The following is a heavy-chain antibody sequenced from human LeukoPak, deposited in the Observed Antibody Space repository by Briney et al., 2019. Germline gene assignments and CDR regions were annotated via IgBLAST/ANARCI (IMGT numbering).Heavy chain of an antibody. D-gene: IGHD3-22*01. CDR2: INRGGST. CDR1: GGSFSGYY. V-gene: IGHV4-34*01. CDR3: ARQGTMIGVDY. J-gene: IGHJ4*02. Sequence: PSETLSLTCAVSGGSFSGYYWSWIRQPPGKGLEWIGEINRGGSTTYNPSLKSRVTMSVDTSKNQFSLKLSSVTAADTAVYYCARQGTMIGVDYWGQGTLVTVSS.